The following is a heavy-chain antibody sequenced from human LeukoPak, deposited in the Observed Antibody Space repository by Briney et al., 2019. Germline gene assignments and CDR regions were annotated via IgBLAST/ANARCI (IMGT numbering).Heavy chain of an antibody. CDR1: GGSISSSNW. CDR2: IYHSGST. V-gene: IGHV4-4*02. D-gene: IGHD6-13*01. CDR3: ARPLPAAAGAFDY. J-gene: IGHJ4*02. Sequence: PSETLSLTCAVSGGSISSSNWWSWVRQPPGKGLEWIGEIYHSGSTNYNPSLKSRVTISVDKSKNQFSLKLSSVTAADTAVYYCARPLPAAAGAFDYWGQGTLVTVSS.